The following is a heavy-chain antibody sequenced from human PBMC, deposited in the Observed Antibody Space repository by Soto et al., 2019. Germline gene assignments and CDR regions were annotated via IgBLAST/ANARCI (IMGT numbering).Heavy chain of an antibody. J-gene: IGHJ1*01. D-gene: IGHD3-22*01. CDR1: GGSISSGDYY. Sequence: QVQLQESGPGLVKPSQTLSLTCTVSGGSISSGDYYWSWIRQPPGKGLEWIGYIYYSGSTYYNPSLKSRVTISVDTSKNQFSLKLSSVTAADTAVYYCASDYYYDSSGYYFSSGYFQHWGQGTLVTVSS. V-gene: IGHV4-30-4*01. CDR2: IYYSGST. CDR3: ASDYYYDSSGYYFSSGYFQH.